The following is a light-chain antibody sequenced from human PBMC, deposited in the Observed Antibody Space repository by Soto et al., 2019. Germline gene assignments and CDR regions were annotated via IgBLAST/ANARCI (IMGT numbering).Light chain of an antibody. J-gene: IGKJ4*01. CDR2: DAP. CDR3: QQRSNWPPVLT. CDR1: QSVSSY. V-gene: IGKV3-11*01. Sequence: EIVLTQSPATLSLSPGERATLSCRASQSVSSYLAWYQQKPGQAPRLLIYDAPNRATGIPARFSGSGSGTDFTLTISSLEPEDFAVYYCQQRSNWPPVLTFGGGTKV.